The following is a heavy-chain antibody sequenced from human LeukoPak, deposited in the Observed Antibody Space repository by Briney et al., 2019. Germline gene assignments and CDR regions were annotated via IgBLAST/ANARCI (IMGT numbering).Heavy chain of an antibody. D-gene: IGHD2-15*01. J-gene: IGHJ4*02. Sequence: SETLSLTCAVYGGSFSCYYWSWIRQPPGNGLEWIGEINHSGSTNYNPSIKSRVTISVETSKNQFSLKLSSVTAADTAVYYCARLVVVAAPVDYWGEGNLVSVSS. V-gene: IGHV4-34*01. CDR1: GGSFSCYY. CDR3: ARLVVVAAPVDY. CDR2: INHSGST.